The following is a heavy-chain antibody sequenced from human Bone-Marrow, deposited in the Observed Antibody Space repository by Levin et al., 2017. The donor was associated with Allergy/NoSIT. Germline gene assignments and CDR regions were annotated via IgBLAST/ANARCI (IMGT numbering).Heavy chain of an antibody. CDR3: AKDSYYDSSGSLDY. J-gene: IGHJ4*02. Sequence: PGGSLRLSCAASGFKFSSFGIHWVRQAPGKGLDWVAVISSDENNKFYSDSVRGRFTISRDNAKNTVYLQMHSLRADDTAVYYCAKDSYYDSSGSLDYWGQGTLVTVSS. V-gene: IGHV3-30*18. D-gene: IGHD3-22*01. CDR2: ISSDENNK. CDR1: GFKFSSFG.